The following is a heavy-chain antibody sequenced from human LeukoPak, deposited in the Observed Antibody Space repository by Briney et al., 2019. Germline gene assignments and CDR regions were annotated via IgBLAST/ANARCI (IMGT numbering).Heavy chain of an antibody. V-gene: IGHV3-53*01. D-gene: IGHD3-22*01. CDR2: IYSGGST. CDR3: ARDLAVYDGSGYYAFDI. J-gene: IGHJ3*02. CDR1: GFTVSSNY. Sequence: PGGSLRLSCAASGFTVSSNYMSWVRQAPGKGLEWVSVIYSGGSTYYADSVKGRFTISRDNSKNTLYLQMNSLRAEDTAVYYCARDLAVYDGSGYYAFDIWGQGTMVTVSS.